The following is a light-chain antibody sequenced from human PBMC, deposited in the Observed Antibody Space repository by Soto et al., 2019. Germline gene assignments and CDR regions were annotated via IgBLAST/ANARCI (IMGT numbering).Light chain of an antibody. CDR2: DTF. CDR1: QSVSGQ. CDR3: QQRSHWPPG. Sequence: ENVLTQSAASLSLSPGERATLSCRAGQSVSGQLAWYQQRPGQAPRLLIYDTFKRATGIPARFSGSGSGTDFTLIISSLEPEDFAVYYCQQRSHWPPGFGQGTRLDI. V-gene: IGKV3-11*01. J-gene: IGKJ5*01.